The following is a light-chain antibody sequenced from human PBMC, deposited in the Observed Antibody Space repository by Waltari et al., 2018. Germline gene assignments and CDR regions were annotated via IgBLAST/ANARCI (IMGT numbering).Light chain of an antibody. CDR3: CSYAGSSTFWV. V-gene: IGLV2-23*02. J-gene: IGLJ3*02. CDR1: SSDVGGYDY. CDR2: DVS. Sequence: QSALTQPASVSGSPRQAITISCTGTSSDVGGYDYVSWYQQHPGKAPKLMIYDVSKRPSGVSNRVSGSKSGNTASLTISGLQAEDEADYYCCSYAGSSTFWVFGGGTKLTVL.